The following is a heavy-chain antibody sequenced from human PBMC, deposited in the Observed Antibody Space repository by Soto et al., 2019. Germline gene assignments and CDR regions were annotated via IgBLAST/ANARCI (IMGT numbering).Heavy chain of an antibody. CDR3: SRFSGYPNSYFDY. J-gene: IGHJ4*02. D-gene: IGHD5-18*01. CDR1: GLTVSSNY. Sequence: EGQLVESGGGLLQPGGSLRLSRTASGLTVSSNYMSWVRQAPGKGLAWASVIYGGGSTYYADSVKGRFTISRDSSKNTLYLQMNSLRAEDTAVYYCSRFSGYPNSYFDYWGQGTLVTVSS. CDR2: IYGGGST. V-gene: IGHV3-53*01.